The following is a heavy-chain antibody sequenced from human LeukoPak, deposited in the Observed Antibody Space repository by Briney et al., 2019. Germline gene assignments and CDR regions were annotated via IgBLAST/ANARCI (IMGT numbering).Heavy chain of an antibody. V-gene: IGHV3-30*04. D-gene: IGHD6-13*01. J-gene: IGHJ6*03. CDR1: GFTFSSYA. CDR3: ARDTIIAAAGTISYYYYYMYV. Sequence: GRSLRLSCAASGFTFSSYAMHWVRQAAGKGLEWVAVISYDGSNKYYADSVKGRFTISRDNSKNTLYLQMNSLRAEDTAVYYCARDTIIAAAGTISYYYYYMYVWGKGTTVTVSS. CDR2: ISYDGSNK.